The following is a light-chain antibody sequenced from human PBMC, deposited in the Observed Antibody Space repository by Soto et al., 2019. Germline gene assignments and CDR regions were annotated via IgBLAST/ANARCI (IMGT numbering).Light chain of an antibody. CDR2: EVT. CDR3: SSYASSSLHV. J-gene: IGLJ1*01. Sequence: QSALTQPASVSGSPGQSITISCTGTSSDVGGYNYVSWYQQHPGRAPKLIIYEVTNRPSGISNRFSGSKSGNTASLTISGLQTEDEADYYCSSYASSSLHVFGDGTKVTVL. CDR1: SSDVGGYNY. V-gene: IGLV2-14*01.